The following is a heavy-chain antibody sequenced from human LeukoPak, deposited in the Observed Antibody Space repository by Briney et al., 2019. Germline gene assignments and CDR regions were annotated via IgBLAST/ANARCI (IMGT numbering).Heavy chain of an antibody. D-gene: IGHD2-15*01. V-gene: IGHV1-18*01. CDR1: GYTFTSYG. CDR3: ARVLNCSGGSCSHFFDY. J-gene: IGHJ4*02. Sequence: GASVKVSCKASGYTFTSYGISWVRQAPGQGLEWMGWISAYNGNTNYAQKLQGRVTMTTDTSTSTAYMELRSLRSDDTAVYYCARVLNCSGGSCSHFFDYWGQGTLVTVSS. CDR2: ISAYNGNT.